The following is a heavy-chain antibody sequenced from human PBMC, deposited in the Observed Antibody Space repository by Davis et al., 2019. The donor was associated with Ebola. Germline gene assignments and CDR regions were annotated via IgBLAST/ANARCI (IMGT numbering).Heavy chain of an antibody. D-gene: IGHD4-23*01. Sequence: GESLKISCAASGFTFSSYWMSWVRQAPGKGLEWVANIKQDGSEKYYVDSVKGRFTISRDNAKNSLYLHMNSLRAEDTAVYYCAREGRRSRYGGNPGEPGYWGQGTLVTVSS. J-gene: IGHJ4*02. V-gene: IGHV3-7*03. CDR3: AREGRRSRYGGNPGEPGY. CDR2: IKQDGSEK. CDR1: GFTFSSYW.